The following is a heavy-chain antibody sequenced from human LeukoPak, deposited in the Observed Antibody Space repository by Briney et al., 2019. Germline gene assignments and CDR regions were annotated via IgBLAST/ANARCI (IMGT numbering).Heavy chain of an antibody. CDR2: IYYSGST. D-gene: IGHD6-13*01. V-gene: IGHV4-39*07. Sequence: SETLSLTCTVSGGSISSSSYYWGWIRQPPGKGLEWIGSIYYSGSTYYNPSLKSRVTISVDTSKNQFSLKLSSVTAADTAVYYCARELERFLAAAGDHTFDYWGQGTLVTVSS. CDR3: ARELERFLAAAGDHTFDY. J-gene: IGHJ4*02. CDR1: GGSISSSSYY.